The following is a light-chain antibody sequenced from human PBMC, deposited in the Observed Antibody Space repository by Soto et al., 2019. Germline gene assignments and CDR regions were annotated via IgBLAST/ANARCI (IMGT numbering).Light chain of an antibody. Sequence: DIQLTQSPSILSASVGGRVTITCWASPGISSFLAWYRQKPGKAPELLLFSASTLVTGVPSRFSGSGSETDFTLTISSLQPEDSATYYCQQLNSYPYTFGPGTKVTLK. CDR2: SAS. CDR1: PGISSF. CDR3: QQLNSYPYT. J-gene: IGKJ3*01. V-gene: IGKV1-9*01.